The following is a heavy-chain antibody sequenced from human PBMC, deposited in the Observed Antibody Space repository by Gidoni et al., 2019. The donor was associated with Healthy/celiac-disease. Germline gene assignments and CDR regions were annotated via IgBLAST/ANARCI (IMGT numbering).Heavy chain of an antibody. V-gene: IGHV4-59*01. CDR1: GGSISSYY. CDR3: ARDLVPGVTGIPPQ. J-gene: IGHJ4*02. CDR2: IYYSGST. D-gene: IGHD1-20*01. Sequence: QVQLQESGPGLVKPSETLSLTCTVSGGSISSYYWSWIRQPPGKGLEWIGYIYYSGSTNYNPSLKSRVTISVDTSKNQFSLKLSSVTAADTAVYYCARDLVPGVTGIPPQWGQGTLVTVSS.